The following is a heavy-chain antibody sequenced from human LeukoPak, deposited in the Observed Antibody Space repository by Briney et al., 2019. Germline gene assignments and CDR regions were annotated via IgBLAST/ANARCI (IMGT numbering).Heavy chain of an antibody. J-gene: IGHJ4*02. CDR3: ARTDDYGDPFDY. CDR2: ISWNSGSI. Sequence: GSSLRLSCAASGFTFDDYAVHWVRQAPGKGLEWVSGISWNSGSIGYADSVKGRFTISRDNAKNSLYLQMNSLRAEDTAVYYCARTDDYGDPFDYWGQGTLVTVSS. CDR1: GFTFDDYA. V-gene: IGHV3-9*01. D-gene: IGHD4-17*01.